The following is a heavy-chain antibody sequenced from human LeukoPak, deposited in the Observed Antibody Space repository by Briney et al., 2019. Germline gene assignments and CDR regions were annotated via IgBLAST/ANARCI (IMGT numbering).Heavy chain of an antibody. J-gene: IGHJ4*02. Sequence: ASVKVSCKASGRTFNSYAISWVRQAPGQGLEWMGRIIPIFGKANYAQKFQGRVTITTDESTSTAYMELSSLRSEDTAVYYCARDYGDFRFDYWGQGTLVTVSS. CDR1: GRTFNSYA. CDR3: ARDYGDFRFDY. V-gene: IGHV1-69*05. CDR2: IIPIFGKA. D-gene: IGHD4-17*01.